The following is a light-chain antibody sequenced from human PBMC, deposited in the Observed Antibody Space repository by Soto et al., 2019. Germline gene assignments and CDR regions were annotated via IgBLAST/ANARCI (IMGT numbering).Light chain of an antibody. CDR2: DAS. CDR1: PSVSSN. V-gene: IGKV3-20*01. CDR3: QQSASSPRT. J-gene: IGKJ1*01. Sequence: EIVMTQSPATLSVSPGARATLSCRASPSVSSNLAWYQKKPGQDPGILIYDASSRATGIPDRFSCSGSGTDFNLTLRRLDTEDFAVYECQQSASSPRTFGQGTKVDIK.